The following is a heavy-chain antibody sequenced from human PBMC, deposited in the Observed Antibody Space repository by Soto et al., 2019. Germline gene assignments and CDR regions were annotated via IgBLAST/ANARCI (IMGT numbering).Heavy chain of an antibody. CDR3: ARLVVVAPVSNA. CDR1: GGSINYNSYY. J-gene: IGHJ5*02. CDR2: IFYTGTT. V-gene: IGHV4-39*02. D-gene: IGHD2-15*01. Sequence: PSETLSLTCSVSGGSINYNSYYCFCMCQPPGKGLELVGGIFYTGTTYYSPSLKDRVTISVDTSKNSFSLNLTSVTAADTAVYFCARLVVVAPVSNAWGQGTLVTVS.